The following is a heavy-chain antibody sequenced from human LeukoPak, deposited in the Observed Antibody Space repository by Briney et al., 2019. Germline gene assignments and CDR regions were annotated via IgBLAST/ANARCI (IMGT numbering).Heavy chain of an antibody. Sequence: GESLRLSCAASGFTFSSYAMSWVRQAPGKGLEWVSAISGSGGSTYYADSVKGRFTISRDNSKNTLYLQMNSLRAEDTAVYYCAKGWRLGIAVEFDYWGQGTLVTVSS. CDR3: AKGWRLGIAVEFDY. CDR2: ISGSGGST. D-gene: IGHD6-19*01. J-gene: IGHJ4*02. V-gene: IGHV3-23*01. CDR1: GFTFSSYA.